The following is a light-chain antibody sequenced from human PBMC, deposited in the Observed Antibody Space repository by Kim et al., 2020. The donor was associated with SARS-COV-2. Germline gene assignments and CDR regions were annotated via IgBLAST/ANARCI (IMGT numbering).Light chain of an antibody. CDR3: QQYAELPLT. V-gene: IGKV1-33*01. CDR1: QDIRKC. CDR2: DAS. Sequence: DIQMTQSPSSLSASIGDRVTISCQASQDIRKCVNWYQQKPGKAPKFLISDASDLQTGVPPRFIGSGSGTEFSFTITSLQSEDVGIYFCQQYAELPLTFGGGTKVDIK. J-gene: IGKJ4*01.